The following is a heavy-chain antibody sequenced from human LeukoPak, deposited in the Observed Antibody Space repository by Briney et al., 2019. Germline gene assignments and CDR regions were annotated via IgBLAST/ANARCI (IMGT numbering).Heavy chain of an antibody. CDR3: ARDRLNRGSGSRTYYYYYMDV. CDR1: GYSIINYA. V-gene: IGHV7-4-1*02. J-gene: IGHJ6*03. CDR2: INTNTGNP. D-gene: IGHD3-10*01. Sequence: GASVKVSCKTSGYSIINYAMIWVRQAPGQGLECMGWINTNTGNPTYAQGFPGRFVFSLDTSVSTAYLQISSLKAEDTAVYYCARDRLNRGSGSRTYYYYYMDVWGKGTTVTVSS.